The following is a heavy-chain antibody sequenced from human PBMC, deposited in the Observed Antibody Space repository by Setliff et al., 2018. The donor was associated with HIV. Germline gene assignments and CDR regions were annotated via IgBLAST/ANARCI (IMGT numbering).Heavy chain of an antibody. D-gene: IGHD3-10*01. J-gene: IGHJ4*02. Sequence: GASVKVSCQASGYTFSDYYLHWVRQAPGQGLEWMGWIHGNSGATNCAQKFRGRVTMTRDTSTYTAYMELTRLRSDDTAVYSCARGGDDSGPGTWTFDFWGQGALVTVSS. CDR3: ARGGDDSGPGTWTFDF. CDR1: GYTFSDYY. V-gene: IGHV1-2*02. CDR2: IHGNSGAT.